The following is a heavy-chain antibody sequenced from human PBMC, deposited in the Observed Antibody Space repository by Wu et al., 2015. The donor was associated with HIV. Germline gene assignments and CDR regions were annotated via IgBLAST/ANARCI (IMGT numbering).Heavy chain of an antibody. Sequence: QVQLVQSGAEVKKPGASVKVSCKASGYTFTGYYMHWVRQAPGQGLEWMGWINPNSGGTNYAQKFQGRVTMTRDTSISTAYMELSRLRSDDTAVYYCAREIEYSSSSENNWFDPWGQGNPGHRLL. CDR2: INPNSGGT. J-gene: IGHJ5*02. V-gene: IGHV1-2*02. CDR1: GYTFTGYY. CDR3: AREIEYSSSSENNWFDP. D-gene: IGHD6-6*01.